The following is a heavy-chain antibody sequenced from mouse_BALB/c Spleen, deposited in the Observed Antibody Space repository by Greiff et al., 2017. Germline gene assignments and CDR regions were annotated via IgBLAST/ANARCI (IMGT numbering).Heavy chain of an antibody. CDR3: NAALNYAMDY. CDR1: GFNIKDYY. V-gene: IGHV14-4*02. CDR2: IDPENGDT. J-gene: IGHJ4*01. Sequence: EVQLQQSGAELVRSGASVKLSCTASGFNIKDYYMHWVKQRPEQGLEWIGWIDPENGDTEYAPKFQGKATMTADTSSNTAYLQLSSLTSEDTAVYCCNAALNYAMDYWGQGTSVTVSS.